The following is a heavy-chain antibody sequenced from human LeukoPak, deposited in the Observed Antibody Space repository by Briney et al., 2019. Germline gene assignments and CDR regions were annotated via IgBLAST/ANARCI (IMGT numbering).Heavy chain of an antibody. J-gene: IGHJ4*02. CDR3: ARDHCSSTTCYDYFDY. CDR2: SNPNSGGT. Sequence: ASVRVSCKASGYTFTDYYIHWVRQAPGQGLEWMGWSNPNSGGTNYAQNFRGRVTMSSDTSINTAYMELSRLRSDDTAVYYCARDHCSSTTCYDYFDYWGQGTLVTVSS. V-gene: IGHV1-2*02. D-gene: IGHD2-2*01. CDR1: GYTFTDYY.